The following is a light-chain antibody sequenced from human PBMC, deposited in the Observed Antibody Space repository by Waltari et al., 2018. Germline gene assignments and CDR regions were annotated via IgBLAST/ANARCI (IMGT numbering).Light chain of an antibody. CDR3: KKYNNWPPAT. CDR1: QTVSIN. CDR2: GAS. V-gene: IGKV3-15*01. J-gene: IGKJ1*01. Sequence: ETMMTQSPATLSVSPGERATLSCRASQTVSINLAWYQQKPGQPPRLLIYGASTRATGNPARFSGSESGTEFTRTISSLQSEDFAIYYCKKYNNWPPATFGLGTKVEIK.